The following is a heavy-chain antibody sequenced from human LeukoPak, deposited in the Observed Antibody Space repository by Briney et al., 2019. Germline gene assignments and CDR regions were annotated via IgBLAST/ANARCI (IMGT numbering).Heavy chain of an antibody. Sequence: GGSLRLSCVASGFTFSSYWMHWVRQDPRKGLEWVSSISSSSSYIYYADSVKGRFTISRDNAKNSLYLQMNSLRAEDTAVYYCARGGGDYWGQGTLVTVSS. CDR2: ISSSSSYI. CDR3: ARGGGDY. V-gene: IGHV3-21*01. J-gene: IGHJ4*02. CDR1: GFTFSSYW.